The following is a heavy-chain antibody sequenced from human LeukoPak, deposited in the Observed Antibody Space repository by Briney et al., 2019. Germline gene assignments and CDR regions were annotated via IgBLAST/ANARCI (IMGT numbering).Heavy chain of an antibody. CDR3: AKQIVVVTAGMNYFDN. CDR1: GFTFSSFA. J-gene: IGHJ4*02. CDR2: ITGSGSTT. Sequence: GGSLRLSCAAAGFTFSSFAMNWVRQAPGKGLEWVSTITGSGSTTFYADSVKGRFTISGDNSKKTLFLQMNSLRAEDTAVYFCAKQIVVVTAGMNYFDNWGQGTLVTVSS. D-gene: IGHD2-15*01. V-gene: IGHV3-23*01.